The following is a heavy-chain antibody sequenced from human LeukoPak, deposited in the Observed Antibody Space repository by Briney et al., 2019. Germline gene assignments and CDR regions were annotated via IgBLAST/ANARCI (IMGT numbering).Heavy chain of an antibody. CDR1: GYTLIELS. CDR3: ATVLRQTEYYFDY. D-gene: IGHD1-26*01. J-gene: IGHJ4*02. Sequence: ASVKVSCKVSGYTLIELSMHWVRQAPGKGLEWMGGFDPEEGETIYAQKFQGRVTMTEDTSTDTAYMELSSLRSEDTAVYYCATVLRQTEYYFDYWGQGTLVTVSS. CDR2: FDPEEGET. V-gene: IGHV1-24*01.